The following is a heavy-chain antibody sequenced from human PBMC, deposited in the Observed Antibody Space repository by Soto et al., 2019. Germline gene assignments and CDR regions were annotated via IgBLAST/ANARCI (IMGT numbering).Heavy chain of an antibody. Sequence: GGSLRLSCAASGFTFSGSAMHWVRQASGKGLEWVGRIRSKANSYATAYAASVKGRFTISRDDSKNTAYLQMNSLKTGDRAVYYCTRLKEGDLWGADTAMADFDYWGQGTLVTVSS. CDR3: TRLKEGDLWGADTAMADFDY. V-gene: IGHV3-73*01. J-gene: IGHJ4*02. D-gene: IGHD5-18*01. CDR1: GFTFSGSA. CDR2: IRSKANSYAT.